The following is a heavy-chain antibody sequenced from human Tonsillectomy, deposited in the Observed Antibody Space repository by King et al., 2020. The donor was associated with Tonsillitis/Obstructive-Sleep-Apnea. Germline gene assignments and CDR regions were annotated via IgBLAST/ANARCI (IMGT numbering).Heavy chain of an antibody. CDR3: ANQQGGSGGFSVYYGIDV. Sequence: VQLVESGGGLVQPGGSLRLSCAASGFTFSSYAMSWVRQAPGKGLEWVSAISGSGGSTYYADSVKGRFTISRDNSKNTLYLQMNSLRAEDTAVYYCANQQGGSGGFSVYYGIDVGRRGNRDTVS. CDR1: GFTFSSYA. CDR2: ISGSGGST. V-gene: IGHV3-23*04. D-gene: IGHD2-15*01. J-gene: IGHJ6*01.